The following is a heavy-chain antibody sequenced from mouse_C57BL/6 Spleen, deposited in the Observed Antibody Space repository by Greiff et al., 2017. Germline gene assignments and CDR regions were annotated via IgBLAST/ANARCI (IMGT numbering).Heavy chain of an antibody. V-gene: IGHV1-11*01. Sequence: QVQLKESGAELASPGASVTLSCKASGYTFTDYIMNWVKKRPGQGLEWIGRIYPVSGETNYNQKFMGKATFAVDRSSITVYMVLNSLTAEDPADYSCGRSSSGYGYAMDYWGQGTSVTVSS. CDR1: GYTFTDYI. D-gene: IGHD3-2*02. CDR2: IYPVSGET. J-gene: IGHJ4*01. CDR3: GRSSSGYGYAMDY.